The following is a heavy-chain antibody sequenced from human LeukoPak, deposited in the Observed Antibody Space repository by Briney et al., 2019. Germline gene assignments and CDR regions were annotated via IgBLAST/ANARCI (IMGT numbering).Heavy chain of an antibody. V-gene: IGHV3-23*01. J-gene: IGHJ6*02. Sequence: GGSLRLSCAASGFTFNSYTMHWVRQAPGKGLEWVSAVSGSGGSTYYADSVKGRFTISRDNSKNTLYLQMNTLRAEDTAVYYCAKFVGGYSYGSPLGGSYCYGMDVWGQGTTVTVSS. CDR3: AKFVGGYSYGSPLGGSYCYGMDV. CDR1: GFTFNSYT. CDR2: VSGSGGST. D-gene: IGHD5-18*01.